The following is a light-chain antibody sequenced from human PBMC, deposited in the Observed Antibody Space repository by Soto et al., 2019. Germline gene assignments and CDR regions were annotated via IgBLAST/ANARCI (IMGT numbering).Light chain of an antibody. Sequence: DIVMTQAPDSLAASLGAIVTINCKSSRNLLYNDKNYVAWYQQRPGQAPKLLIYWASTRESEVPVRISGSGSVTDFRLTLSDLQAADAAVYYCQQFYTTPRTFGQGTRVEI. CDR1: RNLLYNDKNY. V-gene: IGKV4-1*01. J-gene: IGKJ2*01. CDR2: WAS. CDR3: QQFYTTPRT.